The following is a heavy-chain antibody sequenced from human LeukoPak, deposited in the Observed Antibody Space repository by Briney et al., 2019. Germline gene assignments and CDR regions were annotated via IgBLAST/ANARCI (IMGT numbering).Heavy chain of an antibody. Sequence: TGGSLRLSCAASGFTFSTYSMNWVRQAPGKGLEWVSSISSSSSNIYYADSVKGRFTISRDNAKNSLYLQMNSLRAGDTAVYYCARCTTGRTFGSLREIKKSREIDYWGQGTLVTVSS. J-gene: IGHJ4*02. CDR2: ISSSSSNI. V-gene: IGHV3-21*01. CDR1: GFTFSTYS. D-gene: IGHD1-1*01. CDR3: ARCTTGRTFGSLREIKKSREIDY.